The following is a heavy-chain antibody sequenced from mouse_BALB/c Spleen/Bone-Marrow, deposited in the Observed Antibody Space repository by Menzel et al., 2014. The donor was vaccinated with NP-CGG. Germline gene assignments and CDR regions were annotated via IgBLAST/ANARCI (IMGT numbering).Heavy chain of an antibody. D-gene: IGHD2-3*01. CDR1: GYAFTNYL. CDR2: INPGSGGI. CDR3: ARSIYDGCCKAMDY. V-gene: IGHV1-54*03. Sequence: QVQLQQSGTDLVRPGTSVKVSCKASGYAFTNYLIEWIKQRPGQGLEWIGVINPGSGGINYNERFKGKATLTADKSSSTAYMQLRSRTSDDSAVYFCARSIYDGCCKAMDYWGQGTSVTVSS. J-gene: IGHJ4*01.